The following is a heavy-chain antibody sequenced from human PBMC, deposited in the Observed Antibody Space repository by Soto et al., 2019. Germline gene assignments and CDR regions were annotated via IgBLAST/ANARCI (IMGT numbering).Heavy chain of an antibody. Sequence: PSETLSLTCTVSGASISSAGYSWSWFRQHPGKGLEWIGYITYSGDTDYNPSLRSRVSISIDTSRNQFSLKFSSLTAADTAVYYCGRDRCSSTTWEGCWFGPWGREALVTVSS. J-gene: IGHJ5*02. V-gene: IGHV4-31*03. CDR1: GASISSAGYS. CDR3: GRDRCSSTTWEGCWFGP. D-gene: IGHD2-2*01. CDR2: ITYSGDT.